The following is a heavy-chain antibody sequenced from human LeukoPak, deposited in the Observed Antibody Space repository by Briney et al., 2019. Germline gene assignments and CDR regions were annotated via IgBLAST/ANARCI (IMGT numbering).Heavy chain of an antibody. V-gene: IGHV1-8*01. CDR1: GYTFTSYD. D-gene: IGHD6-6*01. CDR2: MNPNSGNT. Sequence: ASVKVSCKASGYTFTSYDINWVRQATGQGLEWMGWMNPNSGNTGYAQKFQGRVTMTRNTSISTAYMELSSLRSEDTAVYYCARSIALARKRARGFDPWGQGTLVTVSS. J-gene: IGHJ5*02. CDR3: ARSIALARKRARGFDP.